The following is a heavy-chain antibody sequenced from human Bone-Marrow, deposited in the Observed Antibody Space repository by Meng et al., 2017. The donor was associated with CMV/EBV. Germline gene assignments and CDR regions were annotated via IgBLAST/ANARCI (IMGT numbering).Heavy chain of an antibody. CDR1: GYTFTDCY. Sequence: ASVKVSCKATGYTFTDCYILWVRQAPGQGLEWMGWINPSSGGTNYAQKLQGRVTMTRDTSISTAYMELNRLTSDDTAVYYCAREREDDWGQGTLVTVSS. CDR3: AREREDD. J-gene: IGHJ4*02. CDR2: INPSSGGT. V-gene: IGHV1-2*02.